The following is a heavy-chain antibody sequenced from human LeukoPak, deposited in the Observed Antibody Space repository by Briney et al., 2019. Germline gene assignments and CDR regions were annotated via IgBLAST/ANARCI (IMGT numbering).Heavy chain of an antibody. J-gene: IGHJ3*02. CDR1: GFTFSSYS. CDR2: ISSSSSYI. V-gene: IGHV3-21*01. Sequence: GGSLRLSCAASGFTFSSYSMNWVRHAPGKGLEWVSSISSSSSYIYYADSVKGRFTISRDNAKNSLYLQMNSLRAEDTAVYYCAKTGFDSSGHDAFDIWGQGTMVTVSS. D-gene: IGHD6-19*01. CDR3: AKTGFDSSGHDAFDI.